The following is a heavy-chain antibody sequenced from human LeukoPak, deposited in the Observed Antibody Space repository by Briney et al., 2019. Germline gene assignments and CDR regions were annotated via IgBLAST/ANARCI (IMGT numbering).Heavy chain of an antibody. CDR1: GFTFSNYV. CDR2: ISGSGGRT. D-gene: IGHD4-17*01. J-gene: IGHJ6*02. V-gene: IGHV3-23*01. CDR3: AKDLPGDPHDQYYGMDV. Sequence: GASLRLSCAASGFTFSNYVMSWVRQAPGKGLECVSAISGSGGRTYYAASVKGRFTIPRHNSKNTLHLQLNSLRAEDTALYYCAKDLPGDPHDQYYGMDVWGQGTTVTVSS.